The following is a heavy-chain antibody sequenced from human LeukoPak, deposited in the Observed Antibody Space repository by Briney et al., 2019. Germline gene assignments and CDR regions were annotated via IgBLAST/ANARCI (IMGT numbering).Heavy chain of an antibody. CDR2: ISGSGGST. J-gene: IGHJ4*02. CDR3: AKLSRLRFLECYFDY. CDR1: GFTFSSYA. V-gene: IGHV3-23*01. D-gene: IGHD3-3*01. Sequence: GGSLRLSCAASGFTFSSYAMSWVRQAPGKGLEWVSAISGSGGSTYYADSVKGRFTISRDNSKNTLYLQMNSLRAEDTAVYYCAKLSRLRFLECYFDYWGQGTLVTVSS.